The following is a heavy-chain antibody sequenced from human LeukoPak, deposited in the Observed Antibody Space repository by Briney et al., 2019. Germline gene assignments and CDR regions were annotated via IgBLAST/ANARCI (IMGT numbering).Heavy chain of an antibody. D-gene: IGHD2-2*02. Sequence: PGGSLRLSCAASGFKFYAFWMSWVRQTPGKGLEWVGLIKSKTDGGTTDYSAPVKGRFTVSRDDSQNTLFLQTDSLTTEDTATYYCAIVSDCSGTTCYTAYSYYYYMDVWGRGTTVTVSS. CDR2: IKSKTDGGTT. V-gene: IGHV3-15*01. CDR3: AIVSDCSGTTCYTAYSYYYYMDV. J-gene: IGHJ6*03. CDR1: GFKFYAFW.